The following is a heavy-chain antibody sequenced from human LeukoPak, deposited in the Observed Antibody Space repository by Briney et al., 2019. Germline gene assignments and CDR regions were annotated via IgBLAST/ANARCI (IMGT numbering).Heavy chain of an antibody. V-gene: IGHV3-23*01. J-gene: IGHJ3*02. CDR1: GFTFSSYS. CDR2: ISGSGGST. D-gene: IGHD6-13*01. Sequence: GGSLRLSCAASGFTFSSYSMNWVRQAPGKGLEWVSAISGSGGSTYYADSVKGRFTISRDNSKNTLYLQMNSLRAEDTAAYYCAKDKSSSWYNEDAFDIWGQGTMVTVSS. CDR3: AKDKSSSWYNEDAFDI.